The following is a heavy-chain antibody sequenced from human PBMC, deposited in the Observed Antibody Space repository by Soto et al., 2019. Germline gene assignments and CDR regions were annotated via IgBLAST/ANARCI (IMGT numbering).Heavy chain of an antibody. D-gene: IGHD1-20*01. CDR1: GGAFSSYA. Sequence: QVQLVQSGAEVQKPGSSVKVSCKASGGAFSSYAISWVRQAPGQGLEWMGGITPIFGTANYAQKFQGRVTITADESTSTAYMELSSLRSEDTAIYFCAREYNWNDVRFGMDVWAQGTTVTVSS. J-gene: IGHJ6*02. CDR2: ITPIFGTA. V-gene: IGHV1-69*01. CDR3: AREYNWNDVRFGMDV.